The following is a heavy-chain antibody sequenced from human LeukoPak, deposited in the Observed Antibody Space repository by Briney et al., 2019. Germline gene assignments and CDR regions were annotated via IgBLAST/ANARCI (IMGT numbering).Heavy chain of an antibody. J-gene: IGHJ4*02. CDR3: ARGRRSDSSGPPYFDY. D-gene: IGHD6-19*01. CDR1: GFTFSSYW. CDR2: IQQDGSEK. V-gene: IGHV3-7*01. Sequence: GGSLRLSCAASGFTFSSYWMSWVRQAPGKGLEWVANIQQDGSEKYYVDSVKGRFTISRDNAKNPLYLQMNSLRAEDTAVYYCARGRRSDSSGPPYFDYWGQGTLVTVSS.